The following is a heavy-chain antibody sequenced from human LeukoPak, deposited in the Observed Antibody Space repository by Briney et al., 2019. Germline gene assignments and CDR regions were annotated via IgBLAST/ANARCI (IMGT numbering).Heavy chain of an antibody. Sequence: SETLSLTCTVSGGSIRNTNYYWGWIRQPPGKGPEWLGTIYYSGSTYYNPSLRSRVTISVDTSKNQFSLKLSSVTAADTAVYYCASRGVVRGVSYYFDYWGQGTLVTVSS. V-gene: IGHV4-39*07. CDR1: GGSIRNTNYY. CDR3: ASRGVVRGVSYYFDY. J-gene: IGHJ4*02. CDR2: IYYSGST. D-gene: IGHD3-10*01.